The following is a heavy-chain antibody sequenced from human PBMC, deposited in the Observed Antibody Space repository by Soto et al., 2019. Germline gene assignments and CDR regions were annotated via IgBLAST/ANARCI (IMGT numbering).Heavy chain of an antibody. CDR3: ANSPGSFDFWSGRMDV. D-gene: IGHD3-3*01. Sequence: PGGSLSLSCAASGFTFSSYAMSWVRQAPGKGLEWVSAISGSGGSTYYADSVKGRFTISRDNSKNTLYLQMNSLRAEDTAVYYCANSPGSFDFWSGRMDVWGQGTTVTVSS. J-gene: IGHJ6*02. CDR2: ISGSGGST. V-gene: IGHV3-23*01. CDR1: GFTFSSYA.